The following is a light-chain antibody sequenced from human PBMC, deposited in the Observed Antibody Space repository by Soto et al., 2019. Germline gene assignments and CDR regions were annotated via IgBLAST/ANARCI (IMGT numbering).Light chain of an antibody. CDR2: DNN. CDR1: SSNIANNY. CDR3: ATWDSSLSAVV. J-gene: IGLJ2*01. V-gene: IGLV1-51*01. Sequence: QSVLTQPPSVSAAPGQKVTVSCSGSSSNIANNYVSWYQQLPGTAPKLLIYDNNKRPSGIPDRLSGSKSGTSATLGITGLQTGDEAHYYCATWDSSLSAVVFGRGTKVTVL.